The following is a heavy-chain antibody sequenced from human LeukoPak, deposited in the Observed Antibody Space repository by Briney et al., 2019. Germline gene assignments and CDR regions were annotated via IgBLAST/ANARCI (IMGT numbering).Heavy chain of an antibody. CDR3: TRGPRYYDSSGYYYLDY. Sequence: QPGGSLRLSCTASGFTFGDYAMSWVRQAPGKGLEWVGFIRSKAYGGTTEYAASVKGRLTISRDDSKSIAYLQMNSLKTEDTAVYYCTRGPRYYDSSGYYYLDYWGQGTLVTVSS. D-gene: IGHD3-22*01. V-gene: IGHV3-49*04. CDR2: IRSKAYGGTT. CDR1: GFTFGDYA. J-gene: IGHJ4*02.